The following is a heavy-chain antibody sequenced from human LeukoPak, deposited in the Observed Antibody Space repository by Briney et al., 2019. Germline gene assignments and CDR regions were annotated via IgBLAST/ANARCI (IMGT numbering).Heavy chain of an antibody. V-gene: IGHV1-69*05. D-gene: IGHD1-26*01. CDR3: AREVGGHWFDP. CDR2: IIPIFGTA. CDR1: GGTFSSYA. J-gene: IGHJ5*02. Sequence: SVKVSCKASGGTFSSYAISWVRQAPGQGLEWMGGIIPIFGTANYAQKFQGRVTMTRDTSTSTVYMELSSLRSEDTAVYYCAREVGGHWFDPWGQGTLVTVSS.